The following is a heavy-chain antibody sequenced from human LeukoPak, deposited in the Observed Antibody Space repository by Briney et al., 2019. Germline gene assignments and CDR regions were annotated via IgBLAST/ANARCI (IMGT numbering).Heavy chain of an antibody. Sequence: SGGSLRLSCAASGFTFSSYSMNWVRQAPGKGLEWVSSISSSSSYIYYADSVKGRFTISRDNAKNSLYLQMNSLRVEDTAVYYCARGDGFMIEDWGQGTLVTVSS. D-gene: IGHD3-16*01. CDR2: ISSSSSYI. J-gene: IGHJ4*02. CDR3: ARGDGFMIED. V-gene: IGHV3-21*01. CDR1: GFTFSSYS.